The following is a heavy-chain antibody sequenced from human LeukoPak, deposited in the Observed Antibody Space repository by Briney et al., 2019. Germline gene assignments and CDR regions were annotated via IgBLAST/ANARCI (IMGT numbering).Heavy chain of an antibody. D-gene: IGHD3-22*01. CDR2: ISSSGRTI. CDR3: ARALYYDSSGFYYYYMDV. Sequence: GGSLRLSCAASGFTFSSFEMNWVRHTTGEGLEWLSYISSSGRTIYYADSVKGRFTISRDNAKNSLYLQMNSLRAEDTAVYYCARALYYDSSGFYYYYMDVWGKGTTVTVSS. J-gene: IGHJ6*03. V-gene: IGHV3-48*03. CDR1: GFTFSSFE.